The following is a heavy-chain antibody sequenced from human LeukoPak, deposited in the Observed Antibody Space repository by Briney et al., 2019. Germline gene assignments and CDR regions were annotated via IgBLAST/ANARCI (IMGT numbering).Heavy chain of an antibody. V-gene: IGHV3-23*01. CDR1: GFTFSSYA. J-gene: IGHJ4*02. CDR2: ISGSGGST. Sequence: AGSLRLSCAASGFTFSSYAMSWVRQAPGKGLEWVSAISGSGGSTYYADSVKGRFTISRDNSKNTLYLQMNSLRAEDTAVFYCAKGFRIGAVVITIFDYWGQGTLVSVSS. D-gene: IGHD3-22*01. CDR3: AKGFRIGAVVITIFDY.